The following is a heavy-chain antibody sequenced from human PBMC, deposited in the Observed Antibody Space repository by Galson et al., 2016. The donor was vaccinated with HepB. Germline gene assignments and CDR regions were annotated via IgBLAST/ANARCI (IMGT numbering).Heavy chain of an antibody. J-gene: IGHJ4*02. D-gene: IGHD2-8*01. Sequence: SLRLSCAASGFTFSSYAMSWVRQAPGKGLEWVSTIGGDGATFYDDSVKDRFTISRDDSKSTLYLRMDSLRVEDTATYHCTKRCMTNTCHNADDFWGQSTRVTAS. CDR2: IGGDGAT. CDR1: GFTFSSYA. CDR3: TKRCMTNTCHNADDF. V-gene: IGHV3-23*01.